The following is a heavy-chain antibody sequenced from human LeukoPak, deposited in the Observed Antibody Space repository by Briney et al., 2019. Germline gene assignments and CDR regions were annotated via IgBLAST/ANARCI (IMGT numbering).Heavy chain of an antibody. CDR3: ARDRGGYYYDSSGYYEH. CDR1: GGTINGFF. CDR2: IHSSGMT. J-gene: IGHJ4*02. D-gene: IGHD3-22*01. V-gene: IGHV4-4*07. Sequence: SETLSLTCTVSGGTINGFFWSWIRQAAGEGLEWIGRIHSSGMTKYNPSLKSRVTLSLDTSKNQFSLKLTSVTAADTAVYYCARDRGGYYYDSSGYYEHWGQGTLVTVSS.